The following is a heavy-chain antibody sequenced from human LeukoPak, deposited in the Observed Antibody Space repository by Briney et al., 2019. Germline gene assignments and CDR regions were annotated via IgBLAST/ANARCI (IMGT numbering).Heavy chain of an antibody. CDR3: ASLRILDDYGDYSY. J-gene: IGHJ4*02. CDR2: IYYSGST. CDR1: GGSISSGGYY. D-gene: IGHD4-17*01. V-gene: IGHV4-31*03. Sequence: SETLSLTCTVSGGSISSGGYYWSWIRQHPGKGLEWIGYIYYSGSTNYNPSLKSRVTISVDTSKKQFSLKLSSVTAADTAVYYCASLRILDDYGDYSYWGQGTLVTVSS.